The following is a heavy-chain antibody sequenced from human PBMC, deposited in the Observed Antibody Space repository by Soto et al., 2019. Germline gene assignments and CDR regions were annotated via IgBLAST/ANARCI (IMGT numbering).Heavy chain of an antibody. CDR1: GGSISSSSYY. CDR3: ARTPIYDYVWGSYRYNYFDY. J-gene: IGHJ4*02. D-gene: IGHD3-16*02. CDR2: IYYSGST. Sequence: SETLSLTCTVSGGSISSSSYYWGWIRQPPGKGLEWIGSIYYSGSTYYNPSLKSRVTISVDTSKNQFSLKLSSVTAADTAVYYCARTPIYDYVWGSYRYNYFDYWGQGTLVTVS. V-gene: IGHV4-39*01.